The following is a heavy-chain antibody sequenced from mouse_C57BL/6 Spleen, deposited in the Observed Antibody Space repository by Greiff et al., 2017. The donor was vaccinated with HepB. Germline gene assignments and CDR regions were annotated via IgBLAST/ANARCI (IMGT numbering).Heavy chain of an antibody. Sequence: EVKLVESGPELVKPGASVKISCKASGYSFTDYNMNWVKQSNGKSLEWIGVINPNYGTTSYNQKFKGKATLTVDQSSSTAYMQLNSLTSEDSAVYYCAREEDSSGYGAMDYWGQGTSVTVSS. V-gene: IGHV1-39*01. D-gene: IGHD3-2*02. CDR2: INPNYGTT. J-gene: IGHJ4*01. CDR3: AREEDSSGYGAMDY. CDR1: GYSFTDYN.